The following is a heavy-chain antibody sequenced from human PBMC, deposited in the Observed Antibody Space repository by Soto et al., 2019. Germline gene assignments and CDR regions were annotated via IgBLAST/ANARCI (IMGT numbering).Heavy chain of an antibody. V-gene: IGHV2-5*02. Sequence: QITLKESGPTLVKPTQTLTLTCTFSGFSLSTSGVGVGWIRQPPGKALEWLALIYWDDDKRYSPSLKSRLTITRDTSKNQVVLTMTNMDPVDTATYFCAHVQLPGVAATSYWYFDLWGRGTLVTVSS. CDR3: AHVQLPGVAATSYWYFDL. CDR2: IYWDDDK. D-gene: IGHD2-15*01. J-gene: IGHJ2*01. CDR1: GFSLSTSGVG.